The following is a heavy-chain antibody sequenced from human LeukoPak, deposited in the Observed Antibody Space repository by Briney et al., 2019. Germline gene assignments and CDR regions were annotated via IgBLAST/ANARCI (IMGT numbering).Heavy chain of an antibody. D-gene: IGHD4-23*01. Sequence: SETLSLTCTVSGGSISSGSYYWSWIRQPAGKGLEWIGRIYTSGSTNYNPSLKSRVTISVDTSKNQFSQKLSSVTAADTAVYYCARDGATVVTPDYNWFDPRGQGTLVTVSS. CDR1: GGSISSGSYY. V-gene: IGHV4-61*02. J-gene: IGHJ5*02. CDR2: IYTSGST. CDR3: ARDGATVVTPDYNWFDP.